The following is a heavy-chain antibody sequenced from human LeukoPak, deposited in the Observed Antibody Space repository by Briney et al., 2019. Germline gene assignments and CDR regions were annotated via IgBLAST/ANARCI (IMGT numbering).Heavy chain of an antibody. J-gene: IGHJ4*02. Sequence: KPSETLSLTCTVSGGSISSGDYYWSWIRQPPGKGLEWIGYIYYSGSTYYNPSLKSRVTISVDTSKNQFSLKLRSVTAADTAVYYCAREVLVYSSSWYDYWGQGTLVTVSS. CDR3: AREVLVYSSSWYDY. CDR2: IYYSGST. V-gene: IGHV4-30-4*01. CDR1: GGSISSGDYY. D-gene: IGHD6-13*01.